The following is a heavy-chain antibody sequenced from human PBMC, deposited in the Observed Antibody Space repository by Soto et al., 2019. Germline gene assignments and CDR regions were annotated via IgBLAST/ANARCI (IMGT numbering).Heavy chain of an antibody. V-gene: IGHV4-30-4*01. CDR3: ARDLSTVTPEYYYYYGMDV. D-gene: IGHD4-4*01. CDR1: GGSISSGDYY. J-gene: IGHJ6*02. Sequence: SETLSLTCTVSGGSISSGDYYWSWIRQPPGKGLEWIGYIYYSGSTYYNPSLKSRVTISVDTSKNQFSLKLSSVTAADTAVYYCARDLSTVTPEYYYYYGMDVWGQGTTVTVSS. CDR2: IYYSGST.